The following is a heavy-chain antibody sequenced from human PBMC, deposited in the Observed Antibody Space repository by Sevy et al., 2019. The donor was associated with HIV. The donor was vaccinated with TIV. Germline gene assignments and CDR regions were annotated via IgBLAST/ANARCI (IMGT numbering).Heavy chain of an antibody. J-gene: IGHJ4*02. Sequence: SETLSLTCGVSGDSINSNDYYWGWIRQPPGQGLEWIGTIYYSGSTYYNPSLKSRVTISVDTSKNQFSLKLTSVTAADTALYYCARHLPLAYYEILTPDSRPFDNWGQGTLVTVSS. V-gene: IGHV4-39*01. D-gene: IGHD3-9*01. CDR3: ARHLPLAYYEILTPDSRPFDN. CDR1: GDSINSNDYY. CDR2: IYYSGST.